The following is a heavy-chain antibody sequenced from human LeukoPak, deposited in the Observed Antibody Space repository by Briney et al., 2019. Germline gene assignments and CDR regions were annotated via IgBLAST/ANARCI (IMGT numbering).Heavy chain of an antibody. J-gene: IGHJ4*02. D-gene: IGHD6-13*01. CDR2: INHSGSS. Sequence: SETLSLTCTVYGGSFGAYYWSWLRQPPGKGLEWIGEINHSGSSDYNPSLKSRVTISVDKSKNQFSLKLSPVTAADTAVYYCAKGYSSSWYAYWGQGTLVTVSS. V-gene: IGHV4-34*01. CDR3: AKGYSSSWYAY. CDR1: GGSFGAYY.